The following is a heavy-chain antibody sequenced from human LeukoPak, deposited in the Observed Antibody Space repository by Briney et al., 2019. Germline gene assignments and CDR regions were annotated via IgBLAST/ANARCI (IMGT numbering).Heavy chain of an antibody. J-gene: IGHJ4*02. CDR2: MSPTSGNT. Sequence: ASVKVSCKASGYTFTSYDINWVRQATGQGLEWMGWMSPTSGNTGYAQKFQGRVTMTRDPSISTAYMELSSLTSEDTAMYYCARGVDAGYDFWGQGTLVTVSS. V-gene: IGHV1-8*01. CDR1: GYTFTSYD. D-gene: IGHD2-2*03. CDR3: ARGVDAGYDF.